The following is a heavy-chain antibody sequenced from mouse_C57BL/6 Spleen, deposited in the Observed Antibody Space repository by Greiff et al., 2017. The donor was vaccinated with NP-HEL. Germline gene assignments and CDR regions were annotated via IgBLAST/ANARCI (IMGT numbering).Heavy chain of an antibody. J-gene: IGHJ4*01. V-gene: IGHV7-3*01. D-gene: IGHD2-1*01. CDR2: IRNKANGYTT. Sequence: EVQVVESGGGLVQPGGSLSLSCAASGFTFTDYYMSWVRQPPGKALEWLGFIRNKANGYTTEYSASVKGRFTISRANSQSILYLQMNALRAEDSATYYGASSYVSRNYGYAMDYWGQGTAVTVSS. CDR1: GFTFTDYY. CDR3: ASSYVSRNYGYAMDY.